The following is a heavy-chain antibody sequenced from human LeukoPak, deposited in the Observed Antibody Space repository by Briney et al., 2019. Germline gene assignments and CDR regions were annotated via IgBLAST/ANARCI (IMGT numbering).Heavy chain of an antibody. V-gene: IGHV3-23*01. Sequence: GGSVRLSCAASGFTFSSYAMSWVRQAPGKGLEWVSAISGSGGSTYYADSVKGRFTISRDNSKNTLYLQMNSLRAEDTAIYYCAKQGENSGWGSFDHWGQGILVTVSS. CDR1: GFTFSSYA. D-gene: IGHD6-19*01. J-gene: IGHJ4*02. CDR3: AKQGENSGWGSFDH. CDR2: ISGSGGST.